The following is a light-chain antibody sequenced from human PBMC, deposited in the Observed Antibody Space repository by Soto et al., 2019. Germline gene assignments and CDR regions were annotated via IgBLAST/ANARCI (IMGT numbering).Light chain of an antibody. CDR2: DAS. CDR1: QSINNW. V-gene: IGKV1-5*01. J-gene: IGKJ1*01. Sequence: DIHMTQSPSTLSASVGDRVTITCRASQSINNWLAWYQQKPGKAPKLLIYDASNLHSGVPSRFSGTGSGTDFTLTISSLQPDDFAAYYCQEYSSSSAWTFGQGTK. CDR3: QEYSSSSAWT.